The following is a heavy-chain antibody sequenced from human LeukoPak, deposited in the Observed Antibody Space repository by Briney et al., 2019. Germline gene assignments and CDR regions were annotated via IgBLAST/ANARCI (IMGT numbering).Heavy chain of an antibody. D-gene: IGHD2-15*01. CDR1: GGTFSSYA. CDR2: IIPIFGTA. J-gene: IGHJ6*03. V-gene: IGHV1-69*13. Sequence: ASVKVSCKASGGTFSSYAISWVRQAPGQGLEWMGGIIPIFGTANYAQKFQGRVTITADESTSTAYMELSSLRSEDTAVYYCARVGYYYYYMDVRGKGTTVTVSS. CDR3: ARVGYYYYYMDV.